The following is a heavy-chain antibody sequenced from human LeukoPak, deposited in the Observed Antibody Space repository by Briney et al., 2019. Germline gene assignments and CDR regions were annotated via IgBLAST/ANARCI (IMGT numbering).Heavy chain of an antibody. Sequence: SETLSLTCTVSGGSISSSSYYWGWIRQPPGKGLEWIGSIYYSGSTYYDPPLKSRVTISVDTSKNQFSLKLSSVTAADTAVYYCARVSHSWIQLSQYRGFDYWGQGTLVTVSS. CDR2: IYYSGST. CDR1: GGSISSSSYY. J-gene: IGHJ4*02. V-gene: IGHV4-39*01. D-gene: IGHD5-18*01. CDR3: ARVSHSWIQLSQYRGFDY.